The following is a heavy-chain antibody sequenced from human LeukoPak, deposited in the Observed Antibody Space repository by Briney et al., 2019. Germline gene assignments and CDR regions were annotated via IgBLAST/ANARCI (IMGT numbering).Heavy chain of an antibody. D-gene: IGHD3-3*01. CDR2: VTGSGNVTSST. CDR1: GFTFSSFA. CDR3: AKEGTYNNFWSGYFH. J-gene: IGHJ4*02. V-gene: IGHV3-23*01. Sequence: PGGSLRLSCAASGFTFSSFAMSWVRQAPGKGLEWVSSVTGSGNVTSSTYYADSVKGRFTISRDNSKNTLYLQMNSLRAEDTALYYCAKEGTYNNFWSGYFHWGQGALVTVSS.